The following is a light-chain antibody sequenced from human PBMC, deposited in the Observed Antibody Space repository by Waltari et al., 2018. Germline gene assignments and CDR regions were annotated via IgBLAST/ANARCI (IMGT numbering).Light chain of an antibody. Sequence: DIVMTQSPDSLAVSLGETATINCKSSQSVLDSSGNKNNLTRYHQIPGQPPKLLLYWASTGEVGVTDRFSGSACGTDWTLRNNSLQAEDLAVYYCQQLHSTRLTFGQGTKVEVK. CDR2: WAS. J-gene: IGKJ1*01. V-gene: IGKV4-1*01. CDR1: QSVLDSSGNKNN. CDR3: QQLHSTRLT.